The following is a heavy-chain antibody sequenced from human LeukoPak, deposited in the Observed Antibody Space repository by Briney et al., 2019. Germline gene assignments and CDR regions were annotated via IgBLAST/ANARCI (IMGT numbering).Heavy chain of an antibody. D-gene: IGHD3-22*01. CDR3: ARGDSSGAIDY. Sequence: SETLSLTCTVSGGSISSYYWSWIRQPPGKGLEWIGYIYYSGSTNYNPSLKGRVTISVDTSKNQFSLKLSSVTAADTAVYYCARGDSSGAIDYWGQGTLVTVSS. V-gene: IGHV4-59*01. CDR1: GGSISSYY. J-gene: IGHJ4*02. CDR2: IYYSGST.